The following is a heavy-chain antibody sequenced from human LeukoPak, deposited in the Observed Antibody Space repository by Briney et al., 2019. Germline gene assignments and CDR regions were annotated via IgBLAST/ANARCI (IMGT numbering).Heavy chain of an antibody. D-gene: IGHD1-26*01. CDR2: ISSSSSYI. J-gene: IGHJ3*02. V-gene: IGHV3-21*01. CDR3: AKTSGSYLNDAFDI. Sequence: GGSLRLSCAASGFTFSSYSMNWVRQAPGKGLEWVSSISSSSSYIYYADSVKGRFTIPRDNSKNTLYLQMNGLRAEDTAVYYCAKTSGSYLNDAFDIWGQGTMVTVSS. CDR1: GFTFSSYS.